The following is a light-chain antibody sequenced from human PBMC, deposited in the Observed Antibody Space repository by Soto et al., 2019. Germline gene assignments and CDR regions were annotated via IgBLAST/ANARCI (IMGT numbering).Light chain of an antibody. V-gene: IGLV2-14*01. CDR2: NVS. CDR3: TSSTSGSLYV. J-gene: IGLJ1*01. CDR1: SNDVGSYNH. Sequence: QSALTQPASESGSPGQSITISCTGTSNDVGSYNHVSWYQQYPGKVPKLLIYNVSNRPSGVSDRFSGSKSGNTASLTISGLQAEDESDYFCTSSTSGSLYVFGSGIKLTVL.